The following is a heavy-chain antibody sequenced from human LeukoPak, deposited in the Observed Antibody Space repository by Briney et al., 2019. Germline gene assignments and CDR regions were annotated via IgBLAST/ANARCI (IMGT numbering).Heavy chain of an antibody. CDR1: GFTFDDYA. V-gene: IGHV3-9*01. J-gene: IGHJ4*02. CDR3: AKDSNDYVWGSFSTYYFDY. CDR2: ISWNSGSI. D-gene: IGHD3-16*01. Sequence: GRSLRLSCAASGFTFDDYAMHWVRQAPGEGLEWVSGISWNSGSIGYADSVKGRFTISRDNAKNSLYLQMNSLRAEDTALYYCAKDSNDYVWGSFSTYYFDYWGQGTLVTVSS.